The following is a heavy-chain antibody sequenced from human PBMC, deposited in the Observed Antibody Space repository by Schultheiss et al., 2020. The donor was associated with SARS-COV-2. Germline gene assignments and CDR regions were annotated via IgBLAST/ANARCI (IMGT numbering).Heavy chain of an antibody. D-gene: IGHD2-15*01. Sequence: SETLSLTCAVYGGSFSGYYWSWIRQPTGKGLEWIGEINHSGSTNYNPSLKSRVTISVDTSKNQFSLKLSSVTAADTALYYCARAHSTRRVVVVAATVSRLGWFDPWGQGTRVTGSS. J-gene: IGHJ5*02. CDR3: ARAHSTRRVVVVAATVSRLGWFDP. CDR2: INHSGST. CDR1: GGSFSGYY. V-gene: IGHV4-34*01.